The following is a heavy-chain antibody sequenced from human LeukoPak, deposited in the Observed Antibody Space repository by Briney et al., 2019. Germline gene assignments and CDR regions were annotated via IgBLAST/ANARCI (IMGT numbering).Heavy chain of an antibody. D-gene: IGHD3-22*01. Sequence: SETLSLTCAVYGVSFSGYYWSWIRQAPGKGLEWVGEINHSGSTNYNPALKSRGTISVDTSKNQFSLKLSSGTAADTAVYYCARVGGVVVVRFDSWGQGTLVTASS. CDR1: GVSFSGYY. V-gene: IGHV4-34*01. J-gene: IGHJ4*02. CDR2: INHSGST. CDR3: ARVGGVVVVRFDS.